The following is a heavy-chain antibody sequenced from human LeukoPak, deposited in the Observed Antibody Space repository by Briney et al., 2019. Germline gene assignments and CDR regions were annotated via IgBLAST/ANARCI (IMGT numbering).Heavy chain of an antibody. CDR3: ARATYYYDSSGYYFEGPRAFDI. J-gene: IGHJ3*02. D-gene: IGHD3-22*01. CDR2: NYHSGST. Sequence: SETLSLTCAVSGGSISSGGYSWSWIRQPPGKGLAWIGYNYHSGSTYYNPSLKSRVTISVDRSKNQFSLKLSSVTAADTAVYYCARATYYYDSSGYYFEGPRAFDIWGQGTMVTVSS. CDR1: GGSISSGGYS. V-gene: IGHV4-30-2*01.